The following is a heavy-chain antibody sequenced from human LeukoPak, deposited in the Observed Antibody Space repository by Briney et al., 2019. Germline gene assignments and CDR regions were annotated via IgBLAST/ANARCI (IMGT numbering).Heavy chain of an antibody. D-gene: IGHD4-17*01. CDR3: AGDYGEYYYGMDV. Sequence: GGSLRLSCAASGFTFNSYGMHWVRQAPGKGLEWVAVIWYDGSNEYYADSVKGRFTSSRDNSKNTLYLQMNSLRAEDTAVYYWAGDYGEYYYGMDVWGQGTTVTVSS. CDR2: IWYDGSNE. CDR1: GFTFNSYG. J-gene: IGHJ6*02. V-gene: IGHV3-33*01.